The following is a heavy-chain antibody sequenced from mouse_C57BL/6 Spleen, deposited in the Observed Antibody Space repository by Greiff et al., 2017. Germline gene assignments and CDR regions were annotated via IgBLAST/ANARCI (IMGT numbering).Heavy chain of an antibody. CDR3: ARDGLCLVYAMDY. Sequence: EVQVVESGGGLVKPGGSLKLSCAASGFTFSSYAMSWVRQTPEKRLEWVATISDGGSYTYYPDNVKGRFTISRDNAKNNLYLQMSHLKSEDTAMYYCARDGLCLVYAMDYWGQGTSVTVSS. CDR1: GFTFSSYA. J-gene: IGHJ4*01. V-gene: IGHV5-4*01. CDR2: ISDGGSYT. D-gene: IGHD2-2*01.